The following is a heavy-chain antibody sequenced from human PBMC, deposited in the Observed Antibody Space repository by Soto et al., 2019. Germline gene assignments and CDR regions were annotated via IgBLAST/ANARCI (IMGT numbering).Heavy chain of an antibody. V-gene: IGHV3-21*01. D-gene: IGHD1-26*01. Sequence: EVQVVESGGGLVQPGGSLRLSCSFTFSMFSMNWVRQAPGKGLEWVASVRSGGDYVKYADSVKGRFTISRDNDKKSVSLQMNSLRVDEAAILYCTRDRSGSYDSWLDPWGQGTLVTVSS. CDR1: FTFSMFS. CDR3: TRDRSGSYDSWLDP. CDR2: VRSGGDYV. J-gene: IGHJ5*02.